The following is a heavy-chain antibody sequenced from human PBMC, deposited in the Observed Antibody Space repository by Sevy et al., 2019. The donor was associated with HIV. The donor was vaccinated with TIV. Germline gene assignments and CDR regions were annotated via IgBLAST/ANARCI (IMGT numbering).Heavy chain of an antibody. Sequence: GGSLRLSCKPSGFTFISYAMNWVRQAPGKGLEWVSTIYGSSGATYYGDSGKGRFTISRDNSKNTLYLQMNSLRTEDTAVYYFAGGRDDSSGSFDAFDIWGQGTMVTVSS. CDR1: GFTFISYA. CDR3: AGGRDDSSGSFDAFDI. V-gene: IGHV3-23*01. J-gene: IGHJ3*02. CDR2: IYGSSGAT. D-gene: IGHD3-22*01.